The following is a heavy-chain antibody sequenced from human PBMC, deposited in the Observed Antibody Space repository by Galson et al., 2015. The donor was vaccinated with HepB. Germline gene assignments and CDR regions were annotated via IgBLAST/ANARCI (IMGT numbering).Heavy chain of an antibody. Sequence: SVKVSCKVSGYTLTELSMHWVRQAPGKGLEWMGGFDPEDGETIYAQKFQGRVTMTRDTSISTAYMELSRLRSDDTAVYYCARGAPGHYYYYYMDVWGKGTTVTVFS. CDR3: ARGAPGHYYYYYMDV. CDR1: GYTLTELS. J-gene: IGHJ6*03. CDR2: FDPEDGET. V-gene: IGHV1-24*01.